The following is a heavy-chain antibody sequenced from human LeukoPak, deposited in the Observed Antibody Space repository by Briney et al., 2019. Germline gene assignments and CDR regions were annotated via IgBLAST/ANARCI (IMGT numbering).Heavy chain of an antibody. J-gene: IGHJ5*02. CDR2: IYYSGST. CDR3: ARDRRTYVLGGDVTVWFDP. CDR1: GGSISNYY. D-gene: IGHD2-21*02. Sequence: SSETLSLTCTVSGGSISNYYWSWIRQPPGKGLEWIGYIYYSGSTNYNPSLKSRVTISVDTSKNQFSLKLSSVTAADTAVYDRARDRRTYVLGGDVTVWFDPWGQGTLVTVSS. V-gene: IGHV4-59*01.